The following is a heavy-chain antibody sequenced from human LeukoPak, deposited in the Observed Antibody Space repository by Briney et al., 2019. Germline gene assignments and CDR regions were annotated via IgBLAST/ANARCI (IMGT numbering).Heavy chain of an antibody. J-gene: IGHJ4*02. D-gene: IGHD3-22*01. CDR1: GGSFSGYY. CDR2: INHSGST. V-gene: IGHV4-34*01. CDR3: ARASYYDSSGYLDY. Sequence: SGTLSLTCAVYGGSFSGYYWCWIRQPPGKGLEWIGEINHSGSTNYDPSLKSRVTISVDTSKNQFSLKLSSVTAADTAVYYCARASYYDSSGYLDYWGQGTLVTVSS.